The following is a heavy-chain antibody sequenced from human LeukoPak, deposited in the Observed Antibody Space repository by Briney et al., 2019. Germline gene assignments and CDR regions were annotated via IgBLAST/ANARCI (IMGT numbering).Heavy chain of an antibody. Sequence: GGSLRLSCAASGFTFSSYWMNWVRQAPGKGLEWVANIKQDGSEKYYLDSVKGRFTISRDHAKNPLYLQMNSLRAEDTAVYYCGYRSSFSAPRVWGQGTLVTVSS. CDR2: IKQDGSEK. V-gene: IGHV3-7*01. D-gene: IGHD6-6*01. J-gene: IGHJ4*02. CDR3: GYRSSFSAPRV. CDR1: GFTFSSYW.